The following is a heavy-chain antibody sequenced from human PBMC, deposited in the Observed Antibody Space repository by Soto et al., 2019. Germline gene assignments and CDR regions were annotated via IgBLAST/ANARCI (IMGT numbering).Heavy chain of an antibody. CDR1: GFTFSSYA. V-gene: IGHV3-23*01. Sequence: EVQLLESGGGLVQPGGSLRLSCAASGFTFSSYAMSWVRQAPGKGLEWVSAISGSGGSTYYADSVKGRFTISRDNSKNTLYLQMNSLRAEDTAVYYSARENSHVVVVAASPHYYYGMDVWCQGTTVTVSS. CDR2: ISGSGGST. D-gene: IGHD2-15*01. J-gene: IGHJ6*02. CDR3: ARENSHVVVVAASPHYYYGMDV.